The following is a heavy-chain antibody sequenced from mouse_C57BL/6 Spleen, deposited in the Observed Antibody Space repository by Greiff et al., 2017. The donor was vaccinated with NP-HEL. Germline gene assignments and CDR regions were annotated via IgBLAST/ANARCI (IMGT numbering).Heavy chain of an antibody. CDR2: IYPSDSAT. Sequence: QVQLQQSGAELVRPGSSVKLSCKASGYTFTSYWMDWVKQRPGQGLEWIGNIYPSDSATHYNQKFKDKATLTVDKSSSTAYMQLSSLTSEDAAVYYCARSLGYFDYWGQGTTLTVSS. D-gene: IGHD3-3*01. J-gene: IGHJ2*01. CDR1: GYTFTSYW. V-gene: IGHV1-61*01. CDR3: ARSLGYFDY.